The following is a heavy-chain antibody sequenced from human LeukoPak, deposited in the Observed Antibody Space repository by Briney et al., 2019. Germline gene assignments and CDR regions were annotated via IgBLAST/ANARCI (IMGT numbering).Heavy chain of an antibody. V-gene: IGHV3-30*04. Sequence: PGGSLRLSCAASGFTFNKYTMHWVRQAPGKGLEWAGVVLYDGSKKNNADSVKGRFTISRDNSKNMMYVQMNSLRPEDTALYYCARDNWGGAFDIWGQGTMVTVSS. CDR3: ARDNWGGAFDI. J-gene: IGHJ3*02. CDR1: GFTFNKYT. D-gene: IGHD7-27*01. CDR2: VLYDGSKK.